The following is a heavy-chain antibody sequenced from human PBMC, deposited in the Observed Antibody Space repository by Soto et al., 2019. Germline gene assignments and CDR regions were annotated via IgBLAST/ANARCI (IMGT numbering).Heavy chain of an antibody. Sequence: QVQLVESGGGVVQPGRSLRLSCAASGFIFSSYGMHWVRQAPGKGLGWGAVIWYDGSNKYYADSVKGRFTISRDNSKKTLYLQMNSLRAEDTAVYYCAREGVGSSGFNWYFDLWGRGTLVTVSS. D-gene: IGHD3-22*01. V-gene: IGHV3-33*01. CDR1: GFIFSSYG. J-gene: IGHJ2*01. CDR3: AREGVGSSGFNWYFDL. CDR2: IWYDGSNK.